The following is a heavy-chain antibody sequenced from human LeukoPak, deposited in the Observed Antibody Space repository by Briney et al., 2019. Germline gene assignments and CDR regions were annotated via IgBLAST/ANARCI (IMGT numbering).Heavy chain of an antibody. Sequence: SETLPLTCTVSGGSISSYYWNWIRQPPGKGLEWIGFIYYSGSTNYNPSLKSRVTISLDTSKNQFSLKLSSVTAADTAVYYCARSLYYYGSDSFDIWGQGTMVTVSS. V-gene: IGHV4-59*01. CDR2: IYYSGST. CDR3: ARSLYYYGSDSFDI. J-gene: IGHJ3*02. CDR1: GGSISSYY. D-gene: IGHD3-10*01.